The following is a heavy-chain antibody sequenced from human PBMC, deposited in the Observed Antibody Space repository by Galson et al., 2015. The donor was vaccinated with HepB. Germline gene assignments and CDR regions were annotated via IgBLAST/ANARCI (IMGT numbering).Heavy chain of an antibody. J-gene: IGHJ4*02. CDR3: AVASYDSSGYYYSFDY. V-gene: IGHV5-51*01. CDR1: GYSFTSYW. D-gene: IGHD3-22*01. CDR2: IYPGDSDT. Sequence: QSGAEVKKPGESLKISCKGSGYSFTSYWIGWVRQMPGKGLEWMGIIYPGDSDTRYSPSFQGQVTISADKSISTAYLQWSSLKASDTAMYYCAVASYDSSGYYYSFDYWGQGTLVTVSS.